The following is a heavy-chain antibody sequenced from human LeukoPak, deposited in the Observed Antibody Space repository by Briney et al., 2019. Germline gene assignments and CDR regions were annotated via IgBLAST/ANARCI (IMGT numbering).Heavy chain of an antibody. D-gene: IGHD5-18*01. J-gene: IGHJ6*02. CDR2: ISSSSSYI. V-gene: IGHV3-21*01. CDR1: GFTFSSYS. Sequence: PGGSLRLSCAASGFTFSSYSMNWVRQTPGKGLEWVSSISSSSSYIYYADSVKGQFTISRDNAKNSLYLQMNSLRAEDTAVYYCARWPGGYSYGPYGMDVWGQGTTVTVSS. CDR3: ARWPGGYSYGPYGMDV.